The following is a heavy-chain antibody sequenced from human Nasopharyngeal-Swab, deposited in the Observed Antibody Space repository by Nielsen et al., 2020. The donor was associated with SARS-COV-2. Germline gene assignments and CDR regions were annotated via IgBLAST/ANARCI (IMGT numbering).Heavy chain of an antibody. CDR2: IRSDGSTT. J-gene: IGHJ4*02. Sequence: GESLKISCAASGFTFSSYWMHWVRQAPGEGLVWVSRIRSDGSTTGSADSVKGRFTISRDNAKNALYLQMNSLRAEDTAVYYCARDAPAHYGAFYWGRGTLVTVSS. CDR1: GFTFSSYW. D-gene: IGHD4-17*01. CDR3: ARDAPAHYGAFY. V-gene: IGHV3-74*01.